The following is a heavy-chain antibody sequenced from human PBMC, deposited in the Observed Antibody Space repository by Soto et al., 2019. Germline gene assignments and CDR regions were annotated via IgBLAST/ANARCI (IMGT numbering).Heavy chain of an antibody. CDR3: ARHNYGSGSTYFDY. V-gene: IGHV4-61*01. Sequence: SETLSLTCTVSGGSVRSGSYYWSWIRQPPGKGMEWIGYIYYSGSTNYNPSLKSRVTISVDTSKNQFSLKLNSMTAADTAVYYCARHNYGSGSTYFDYWGQGTLVTVSS. CDR2: IYYSGST. D-gene: IGHD3-10*01. CDR1: GGSVRSGSYY. J-gene: IGHJ4*02.